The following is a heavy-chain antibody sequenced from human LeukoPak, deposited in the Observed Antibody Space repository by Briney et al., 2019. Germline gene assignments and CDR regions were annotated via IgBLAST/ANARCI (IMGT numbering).Heavy chain of an antibody. CDR3: TRGKYSNGADSFDM. CDR2: VYPGDFRT. CDR1: GYPFSNYW. D-gene: IGHD5-18*01. J-gene: IGHJ3*02. Sequence: GASLQISCQASGYPFSNYWSGWVRQVPGKGLEWLGNVYPGDFRTEYSPSFRGRVTISLDKSITTSYLQLNSLQAADIAMYYCTRGKYSNGADSFDMWGQGTMVTVSS. V-gene: IGHV5-51*01.